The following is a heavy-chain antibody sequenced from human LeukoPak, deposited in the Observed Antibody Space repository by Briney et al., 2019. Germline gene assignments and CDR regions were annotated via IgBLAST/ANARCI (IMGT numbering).Heavy chain of an antibody. CDR2: IIPIFGTA. Sequence: ASVKVSCKASGGTFSSYAISWGRQAPGQGLEWMGGIIPIFGTANYAQKFQGRVTITTDESTSTAYMELSSLRSEDTAVYYCARDAGTGSAFDIWGQGTIVTVSS. J-gene: IGHJ3*02. CDR3: ARDAGTGSAFDI. CDR1: GGTFSSYA. D-gene: IGHD1-14*01. V-gene: IGHV1-69*05.